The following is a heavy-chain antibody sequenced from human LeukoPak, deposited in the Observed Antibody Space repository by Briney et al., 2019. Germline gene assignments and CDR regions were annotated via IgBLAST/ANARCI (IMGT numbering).Heavy chain of an antibody. J-gene: IGHJ4*02. V-gene: IGHV7-4-1*02. D-gene: IGHD3-22*01. CDR2: INTNTGNP. Sequence: ASVKVSCKASGYTFTSYPMNWVRQAPGQGLECMGWINTNTGNPTYAQGFTGRFVFSLDTSVSTAYLQISSLKAEDTAVYYCARDIRNYYDSSGYGYWGQGTLVTVSS. CDR1: GYTFTSYP. CDR3: ARDIRNYYDSSGYGY.